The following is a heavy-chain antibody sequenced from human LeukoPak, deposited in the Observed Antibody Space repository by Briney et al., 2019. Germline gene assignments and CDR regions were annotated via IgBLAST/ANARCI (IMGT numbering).Heavy chain of an antibody. Sequence: SETLSLTCTVSGGSISSYYWSWIRQPAGKGLEWIGRIYTSGSTNYNPSLKSRVTMSVDTSKNQFSLKLSSVTAADTAVYYCARAARGVAAAGTLFDPWDQGTLVTVSS. CDR3: ARAARGVAAAGTLFDP. CDR2: IYTSGST. CDR1: GGSISSYY. J-gene: IGHJ5*02. D-gene: IGHD6-13*01. V-gene: IGHV4-4*07.